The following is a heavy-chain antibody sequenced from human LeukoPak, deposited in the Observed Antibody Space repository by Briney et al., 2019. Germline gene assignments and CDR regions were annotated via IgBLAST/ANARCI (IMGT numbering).Heavy chain of an antibody. CDR2: IYYSGST. Sequence: PSETLSLTCTVSGGSISSSSYYWGWIRQPPGTGLEWIGSIYYSGSTYYNPSLKSRVTISVDTSKNQFSLKLSSVTAADTAVYYCARDRTVRGVIVDAFDIWGQGTMVTVSS. D-gene: IGHD3-10*01. CDR1: GGSISSSSYY. J-gene: IGHJ3*02. V-gene: IGHV4-39*07. CDR3: ARDRTVRGVIVDAFDI.